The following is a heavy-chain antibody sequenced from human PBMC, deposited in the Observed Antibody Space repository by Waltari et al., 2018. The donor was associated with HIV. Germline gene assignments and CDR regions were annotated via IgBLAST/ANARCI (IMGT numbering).Heavy chain of an antibody. Sequence: EVHLVESWGGLVQPGGSLRLSCQASGVTFIGYSLSWVRQATGKGLDWLSYITSSGSIILYADSVKGRFTISRDNAKNSLYLQMNSLRDEDTAVYYCARSKSYGMDVWGQGTTVTVSS. CDR1: GVTFIGYS. CDR3: ARSKSYGMDV. CDR2: ITSSGSII. J-gene: IGHJ6*02. V-gene: IGHV3-48*02.